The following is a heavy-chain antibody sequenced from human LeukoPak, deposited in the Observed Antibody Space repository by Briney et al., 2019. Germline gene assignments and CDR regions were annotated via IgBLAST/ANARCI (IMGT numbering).Heavy chain of an antibody. CDR3: AKEQLDDYGDQRNAFDI. CDR1: GFTFDDYA. V-gene: IGHV3-9*01. Sequence: QPGRSLRLSCAAPGFTFDDYAMHWVRQAPGKGLEWVSGISWNSGSIGYADSVKGRFTISRDNAKNSLYLQMNSLRAEDTALYYCAKEQLDDYGDQRNAFDIWGQGTMVTVSS. J-gene: IGHJ3*02. D-gene: IGHD4-17*01. CDR2: ISWNSGSI.